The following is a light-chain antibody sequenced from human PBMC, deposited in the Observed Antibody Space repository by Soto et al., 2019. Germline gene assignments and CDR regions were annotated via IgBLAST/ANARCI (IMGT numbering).Light chain of an antibody. CDR2: DVS. Sequence: SALTQPRSVSGSPGQSVTISCTGTSSDVGGYNYVSWYQHHPGKAPKLMIYDVSKRPSGVPDRFSGSKSGNTASLSISGLQAEDEAEYYCCSNAGTYIYVFGIGTKVTVL. CDR3: CSNAGTYIYV. V-gene: IGLV2-11*01. CDR1: SSDVGGYNY. J-gene: IGLJ1*01.